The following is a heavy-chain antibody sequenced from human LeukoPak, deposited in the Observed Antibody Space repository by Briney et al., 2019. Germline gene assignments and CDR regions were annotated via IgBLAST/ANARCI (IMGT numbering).Heavy chain of an antibody. D-gene: IGHD5-18*01. CDR2: IRGGDGST. CDR3: AGYSHGYYYYMDV. J-gene: IGHJ6*03. Sequence: GGSLRLSCAASGFTFSSYAMSWVRQAPGKGLEWVSGIRGGDGSTYYADSVQGRFTISRDNSKNTLYLQMNSLRAVDTALYYCAGYSHGYYYYMDVWGRGTTVTVSS. V-gene: IGHV3-23*01. CDR1: GFTFSSYA.